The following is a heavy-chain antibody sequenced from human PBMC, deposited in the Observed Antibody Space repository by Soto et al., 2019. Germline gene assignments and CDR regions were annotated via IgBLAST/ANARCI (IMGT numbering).Heavy chain of an antibody. CDR2: ISAYNGNT. CDR3: ARDRGVAPPVAGNTHSYSYMDV. D-gene: IGHD6-19*01. CDR1: GYSFTNYG. Sequence: QDRLVQSGVEVKKPGASVRVSCKASGYSFTNYGITWVRQAPGQGCEWMGWISAYNGNTNYAQKFQGRVTLTTDASTSTAYLELRSLRSDDTAVYYCARDRGVAPPVAGNTHSYSYMDVWGKGTTVTVSS. V-gene: IGHV1-18*01. J-gene: IGHJ6*03.